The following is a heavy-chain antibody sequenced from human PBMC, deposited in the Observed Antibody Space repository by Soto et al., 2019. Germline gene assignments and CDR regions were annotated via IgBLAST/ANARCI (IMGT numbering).Heavy chain of an antibody. CDR1: GDSVSSNSAA. J-gene: IGHJ6*03. Sequence: QTLSLTCAISGDSVSSNSAAWNWIRLSPSRGPEWLARTYYRSRWYNDYAVSVRSRITVNPDTSKNQFSLQLTSVTPEDTAVYYCAGTTSHQWYYMDVWGKGTTVTVSS. V-gene: IGHV6-1*01. CDR2: TYYRSRWYN. CDR3: AGTTSHQWYYMDV. D-gene: IGHD1-7*01.